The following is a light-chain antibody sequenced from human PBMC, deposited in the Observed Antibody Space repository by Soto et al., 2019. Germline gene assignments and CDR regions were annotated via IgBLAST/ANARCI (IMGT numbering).Light chain of an antibody. CDR3: QQYRNWPRT. CDR2: GES. CDR1: QSVDIN. Sequence: DIVLTQSPATLSVSPGDRVTLSCRASQSVDINLAWYQQKAGQAPRILVYGESTKATDMPGRFSGRGSGTELTLTINKLQSEDFAVYYCQQYRNWPRTFGQGTKVDIK. J-gene: IGKJ1*01. V-gene: IGKV3-15*01.